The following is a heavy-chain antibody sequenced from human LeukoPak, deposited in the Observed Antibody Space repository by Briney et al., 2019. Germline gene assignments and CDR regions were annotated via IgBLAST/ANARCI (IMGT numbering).Heavy chain of an antibody. CDR1: GYTFIGYY. CDR2: INPNSGGT. D-gene: IGHD2-2*01. Sequence: GASVTVSCKASGYTFIGYYMHWVRQAPGQGLEWMGWINPNSGGTNYAQKFQGRVTMTRDTSISTVYMELSRLRSDDTAVYYCARDSCSSTSCLSIDDYWGQGTLVTVSS. CDR3: ARDSCSSTSCLSIDDY. V-gene: IGHV1-2*02. J-gene: IGHJ4*02.